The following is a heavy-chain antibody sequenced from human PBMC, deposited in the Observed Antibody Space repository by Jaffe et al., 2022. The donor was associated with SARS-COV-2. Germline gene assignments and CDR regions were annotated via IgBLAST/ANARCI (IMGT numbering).Heavy chain of an antibody. V-gene: IGHV4-39*01. CDR2: IYYSGNT. Sequence: QLQLQESGPGLVKPSETLSLTCTVSGGSISSSSFYWGWIRQPPGKGLEWIGTIYYSGNTYYNPSLKSRVTISVDTSKNQFSLKLSSVTAADTAVYYCARLHGGSPYDLWGRGTLVTVSS. J-gene: IGHJ2*01. CDR1: GGSISSSSFY. D-gene: IGHD2-15*01. CDR3: ARLHGGSPYDL.